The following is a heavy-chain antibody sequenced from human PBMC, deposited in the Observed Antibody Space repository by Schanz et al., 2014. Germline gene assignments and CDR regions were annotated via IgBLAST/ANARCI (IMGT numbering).Heavy chain of an antibody. Sequence: QVQLVESGGGVVQPGRSLRLSCAASRFTFSSYTMHWVRQAPGKGLEWVALISYDGSNKYYADPVKGRFAISRENSKNTMFLQMSSLRPEDTAVYYCATGRAASNFGSEYFLYWGQGTLVTVSS. CDR1: RFTFSSYT. J-gene: IGHJ1*01. CDR2: ISYDGSNK. V-gene: IGHV3-30*09. CDR3: ATGRAASNFGSEYFLY. D-gene: IGHD6-13*01.